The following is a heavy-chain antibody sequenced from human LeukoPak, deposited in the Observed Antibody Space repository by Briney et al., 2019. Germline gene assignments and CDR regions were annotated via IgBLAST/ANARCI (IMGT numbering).Heavy chain of an antibody. Sequence: GGSLRLSCAASGFIFSNFAMHWVRQAPGKALEWVALISYDGSHTYYADSMKGRFTMSRDNSRNVLYMQMTSLRGDDSAVYYCAREEQELVRDYYYYMDGWGKGTTVSVAS. CDR3: AREEQELVRDYYYYMDG. J-gene: IGHJ6*03. D-gene: IGHD6-13*01. V-gene: IGHV3-30*01. CDR1: GFIFSNFA. CDR2: ISYDGSHT.